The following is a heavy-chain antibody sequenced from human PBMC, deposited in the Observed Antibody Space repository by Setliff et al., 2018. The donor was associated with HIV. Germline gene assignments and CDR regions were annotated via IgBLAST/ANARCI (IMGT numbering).Heavy chain of an antibody. V-gene: IGHV3-7*03. D-gene: IGHD1-26*01. Sequence: HPGGSLRLSCAASGFTLSSYWMNWVRQAPGKGLEWVANIKQDGSEKYYIDSVKGRFTISRDNAKNSLYLQMNSLRAEDTAVYYCAGGPGTTSIDYWAQGTLVTVSS. CDR2: IKQDGSEK. J-gene: IGHJ4*02. CDR1: GFTLSSYW. CDR3: AGGPGTTSIDY.